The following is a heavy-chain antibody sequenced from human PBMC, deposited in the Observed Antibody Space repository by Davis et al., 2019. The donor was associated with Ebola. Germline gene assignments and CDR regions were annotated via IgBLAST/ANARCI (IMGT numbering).Heavy chain of an antibody. V-gene: IGHV3-30*18. J-gene: IGHJ4*02. CDR1: GFTFSSYW. Sequence: GESLKISCAASGFTFSSYWMSWVRQAPGKGLEWVAVISYDGSNKYYADSVKGRFTISRDNSKNTLYLQMNSLRAEDTAVYYCAKDPSSGGDYWGQGTLVTVSS. D-gene: IGHD6-25*01. CDR2: ISYDGSNK. CDR3: AKDPSSGGDY.